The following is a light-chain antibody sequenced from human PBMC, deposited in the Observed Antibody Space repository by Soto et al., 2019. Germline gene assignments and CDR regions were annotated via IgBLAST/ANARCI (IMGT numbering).Light chain of an antibody. CDR1: HGISTY. CDR3: LQDINYPWT. V-gene: IGKV1-6*01. Sequence: IQMTQYPSSLSASVGDRVTITFQASHGISTYLNWYQQKPGKPPKVLIYGASNLQSGVPPRFSGSGSGTDFTLAISSLQPEDSATYYCLQDINYPWTFGQGTKVAI. CDR2: GAS. J-gene: IGKJ1*01.